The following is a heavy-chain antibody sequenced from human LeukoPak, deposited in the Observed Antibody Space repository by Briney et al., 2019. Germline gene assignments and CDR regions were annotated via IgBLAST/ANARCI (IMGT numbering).Heavy chain of an antibody. J-gene: IGHJ3*02. V-gene: IGHV4-38-2*02. CDR3: ARGPYSYDSSGAFDI. CDR2: IFHSGST. CDR1: GYSINSGYY. D-gene: IGHD3-22*01. Sequence: SETLSLTCTVSGYSINSGYYWGWVRQSPGKGLEWIGSIFHSGSTYYNPSLKSRVTISVDTSKNQFSLKLSSVTAADTAVYFCARGPYSYDSSGAFDIWGQGTMVTVSS.